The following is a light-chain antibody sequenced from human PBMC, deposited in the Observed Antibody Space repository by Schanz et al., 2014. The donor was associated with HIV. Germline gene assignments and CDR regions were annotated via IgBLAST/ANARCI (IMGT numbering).Light chain of an antibody. CDR1: QSVSSN. V-gene: IGKV3-20*01. J-gene: IGKJ5*01. CDR2: ATS. CDR3: QQYGSSPSRIT. Sequence: EIVLTQSPGTLSLSLGERATLSCRASQSVSSNLAWYQQKRDQPPRLVIYATSTRAAGIPDRFSGTGSGTDFTLTISRLEPEDFAVYYCQQYGSSPSRITFGQGTRLDIK.